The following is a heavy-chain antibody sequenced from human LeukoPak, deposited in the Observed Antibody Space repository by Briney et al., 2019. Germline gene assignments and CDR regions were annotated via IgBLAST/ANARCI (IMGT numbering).Heavy chain of an antibody. CDR2: ISSSGSTI. CDR3: ARVGVYSSSWPVSDY. V-gene: IGHV3-48*03. Sequence: GGSLRLSCAASGFTFSSYEMNWVRQAPGKGLEWVSYISSSGSTIYYADSVKGRFTISRDNAKNSLYLQMNSLRAEDTAVYYCARVGVYSSSWPVSDYWGQGTLATVSS. J-gene: IGHJ4*02. CDR1: GFTFSSYE. D-gene: IGHD6-13*01.